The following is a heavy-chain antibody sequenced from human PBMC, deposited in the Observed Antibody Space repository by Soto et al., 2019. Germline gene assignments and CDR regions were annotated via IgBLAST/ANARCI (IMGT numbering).Heavy chain of an antibody. CDR1: GFTFNSYA. J-gene: IGHJ4*02. CDR3: AKDDSSGYYLRGYYFDY. V-gene: IGHV3-23*01. Sequence: LRLSCAASGFTFNSYAMNWLRQAPGKGLEWVSAIIGPGDSTYYTDSVKGRFTISRDNSKNTLYLQMNSLRAEDTAVYYCAKDDSSGYYLRGYYFDYWGQGTLVTVSS. CDR2: IIGPGDST. D-gene: IGHD3-22*01.